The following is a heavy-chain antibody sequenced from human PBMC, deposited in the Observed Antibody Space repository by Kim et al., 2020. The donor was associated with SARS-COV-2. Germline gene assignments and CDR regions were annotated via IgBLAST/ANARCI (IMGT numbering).Heavy chain of an antibody. D-gene: IGHD2-15*01. CDR1: GYTLTELS. Sequence: ASVKVSCKVSGYTLTELSMHWVRQAPGKGLEWMGGFDPEDGETIYAQKFQGRVTMTEDTSTDTAYMELSSLRSEDTAVYYCAHRPFNCSGGSCYSLTFDYWGQGTLVTVSS. V-gene: IGHV1-24*01. CDR3: AHRPFNCSGGSCYSLTFDY. CDR2: FDPEDGET. J-gene: IGHJ4*02.